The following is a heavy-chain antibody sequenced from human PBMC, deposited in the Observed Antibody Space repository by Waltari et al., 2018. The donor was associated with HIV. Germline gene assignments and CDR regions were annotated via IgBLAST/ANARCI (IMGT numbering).Heavy chain of an antibody. CDR1: GFTLSSYG. D-gene: IGHD6-13*01. V-gene: IGHV3-33*01. J-gene: IGHJ4*02. Sequence: QVQLVESGGGVVQPGRSLRLSCATSGFTLSSYGMHWVRQAPDKGLEWVTVIWYDGSKKYYADSVKGRFTISRDNSKNTLYLQMNSLRIEDTAVYYCARKYSSSWGAPFDYWGQGTLVTVSS. CDR2: IWYDGSKK. CDR3: ARKYSSSWGAPFDY.